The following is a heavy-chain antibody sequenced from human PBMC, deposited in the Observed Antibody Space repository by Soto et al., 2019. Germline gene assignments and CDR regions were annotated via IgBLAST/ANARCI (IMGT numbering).Heavy chain of an antibody. J-gene: IGHJ5*02. Sequence: VKVSCKASGGTFSSYAISWVRQAPGQGLEWMGGIIPIFGTANYAQKFQGRVTITADESTSTAYMELSSLRSEDTAVYYCASGGAVDIVVVPAAPLDGFDPWGQGTLVTVSS. D-gene: IGHD2-2*01. V-gene: IGHV1-69*01. CDR2: IIPIFGTA. CDR1: GGTFSSYA. CDR3: ASGGAVDIVVVPAAPLDGFDP.